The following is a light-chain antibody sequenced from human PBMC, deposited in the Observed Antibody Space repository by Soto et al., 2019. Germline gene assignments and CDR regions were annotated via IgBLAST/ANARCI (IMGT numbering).Light chain of an antibody. V-gene: IGLV2-14*01. Sequence: HSVLTKPASVNGAPGQSITISCTGTSSDVGGYNYVSWYQQHPGKAPKLMIYDVSNRPSGVSNRFSGSKSGNTASLTISGLQAEDEADYYCSSYTSSSTPLYVFGTGTKVT. CDR3: SSYTSSSTPLYV. J-gene: IGLJ1*01. CDR1: SSDVGGYNY. CDR2: DVS.